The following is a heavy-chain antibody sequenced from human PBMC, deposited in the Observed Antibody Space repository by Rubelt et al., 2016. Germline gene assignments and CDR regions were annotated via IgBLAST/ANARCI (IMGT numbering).Heavy chain of an antibody. Sequence: QITLKESGLRLVKPTQTLTLTCTFSGFSLSTSGVGVGWIRQPPGKALEWLARIDWDDDKYYNTSLKTRLTISKDTSKNQVVLTMTNMDPVDTATYYCARISDSRYYFDYWGQGTLVTVSS. V-gene: IGHV2-70*04. CDR3: ARISDSRYYFDY. CDR1: GFSLSTSGVG. CDR2: IDWDDDK. D-gene: IGHD2-21*02. J-gene: IGHJ4*02.